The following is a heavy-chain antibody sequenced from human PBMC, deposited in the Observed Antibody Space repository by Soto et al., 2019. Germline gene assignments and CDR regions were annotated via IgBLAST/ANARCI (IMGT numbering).Heavy chain of an antibody. CDR1: GGTFSSYA. CDR2: IIPIFGTA. D-gene: IGHD3-16*02. J-gene: IGHJ4*02. CDR3: ARDPEGVPDDYVWGSYRYSAY. V-gene: IGHV1-69*13. Sequence: ASVKVSCKASGGTFSSYAISWVRQAPGQGLEWMGGIIPIFGTANYAQKFQGRVTITADESTSTAYMELSSLRSEDTAVYYCARDPEGVPDDYVWGSYRYSAYWGQGTLVTVSS.